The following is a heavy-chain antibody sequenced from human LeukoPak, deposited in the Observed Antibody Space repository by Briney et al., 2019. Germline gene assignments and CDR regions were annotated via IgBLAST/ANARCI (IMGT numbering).Heavy chain of an antibody. CDR2: IYYSRST. V-gene: IGHV4-39*01. J-gene: IGHJ4*02. Sequence: PSETLSLTCTVSGGSISSSSYYWGWIRQPPGKGLEWIGSIYYSRSTYYNPSLKSRLTISADTSKNRFSLKLSSVTAADTAVYYCARYYDSSGYYYASDPIYCFDYWGQGTLVTVSS. CDR3: ARYYDSSGYYYASDPIYCFDY. CDR1: GGSISSSSYY. D-gene: IGHD3-22*01.